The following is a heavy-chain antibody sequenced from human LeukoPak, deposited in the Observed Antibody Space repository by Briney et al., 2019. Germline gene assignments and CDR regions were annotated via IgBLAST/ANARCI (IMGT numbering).Heavy chain of an antibody. CDR3: AREEGGAAGKGFDY. Sequence: SQTLSLTCTVSGGSISSGDYYWSWIRQPPGKGLEWIGYINHSGSTYYKPSLKSRVTISVDRSKNHFSLNLSYVTAADTAVYYCAREEGGAAGKGFDYWGQGTPVTVSS. V-gene: IGHV4-30-2*01. J-gene: IGHJ4*02. CDR1: GGSISSGDYY. CDR2: INHSGST. D-gene: IGHD6-13*01.